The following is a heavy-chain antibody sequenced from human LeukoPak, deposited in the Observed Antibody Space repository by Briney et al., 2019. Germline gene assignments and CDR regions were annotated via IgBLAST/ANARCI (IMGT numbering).Heavy chain of an antibody. Sequence: GGSLRLSCAASGFTFSSYSMNWDRQAPGKGLEWVSSISSSSNYIYYADSVKGRFTISRDNAKNSLNLQMNSLRAEDTAVYYCARDPIGGLYYYYMDVWGKGTTVTVSS. D-gene: IGHD4-23*01. CDR1: GFTFSSYS. CDR3: ARDPIGGLYYYYMDV. V-gene: IGHV3-21*01. J-gene: IGHJ6*03. CDR2: ISSSSNYI.